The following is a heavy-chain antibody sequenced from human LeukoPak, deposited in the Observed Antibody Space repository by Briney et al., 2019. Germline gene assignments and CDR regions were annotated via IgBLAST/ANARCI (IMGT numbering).Heavy chain of an antibody. D-gene: IGHD3-3*01. CDR1: GGSISSSSYY. J-gene: IGHJ4*02. CDR2: IFYGGST. Sequence: SETLSLTCTVSGGSISSSSYYWGWIRQPPGKGLEWIGSIFYGGSTYYNPSLKSRVTISVDTSKNQFSLKLSSVTAADTAVYYCAYDFWSGSFDYWGQGTLVTASS. V-gene: IGHV4-39*01. CDR3: AYDFWSGSFDY.